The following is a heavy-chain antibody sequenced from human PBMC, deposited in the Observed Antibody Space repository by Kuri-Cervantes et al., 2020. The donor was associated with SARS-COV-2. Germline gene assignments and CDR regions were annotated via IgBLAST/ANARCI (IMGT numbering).Heavy chain of an antibody. CDR1: GYTFTGYY. J-gene: IGHJ6*03. Sequence: ASVKVSCKASGYTFTGYYMHWVRQAPGQGLEWVGWINPNSGGTNYAQKFQGRVTMTTDTSTSTAYMELRSLRSDDTAVYYCARVGEDIVVVPAAIPYYYYYMDVWGKGTTVTVSS. CDR3: ARVGEDIVVVPAAIPYYYYYMDV. D-gene: IGHD2-2*01. CDR2: INPNSGGT. V-gene: IGHV1-2*02.